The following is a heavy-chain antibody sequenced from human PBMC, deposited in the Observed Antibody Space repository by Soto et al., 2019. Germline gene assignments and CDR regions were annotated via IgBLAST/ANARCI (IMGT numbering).Heavy chain of an antibody. D-gene: IGHD2-15*01. J-gene: IGHJ6*02. Sequence: SETLSLTCSVSGYSVTSSDYYWAWIRQPPGKGLEWIGSMFYSGLTYYNPSLKSRVTLSADTSKNQFSVRLNSVTAADTAVYYCAPLSVSLSGPYGIHVWGQGTTVTVSS. CDR3: APLSVSLSGPYGIHV. CDR2: MFYSGLT. CDR1: GYSVTSSDYY. V-gene: IGHV4-39*01.